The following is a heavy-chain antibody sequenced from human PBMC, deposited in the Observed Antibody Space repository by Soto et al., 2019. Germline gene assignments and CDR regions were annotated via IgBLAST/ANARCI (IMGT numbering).Heavy chain of an antibody. Sequence: PGGSLRLSCAASGFTFRSYTMNRVRQAPGKGLEWVSYISSSSSTIYYADSVKGRFTISRDNAKNSLYLQMNSLRDEDTAVYYCAKEGTTVGRFFDKWGRGTLVTVSS. J-gene: IGHJ4*01. CDR3: AKEGTTVGRFFDK. CDR2: ISSSSSTI. V-gene: IGHV3-48*02. D-gene: IGHD4-4*01. CDR1: GFTFRSYT.